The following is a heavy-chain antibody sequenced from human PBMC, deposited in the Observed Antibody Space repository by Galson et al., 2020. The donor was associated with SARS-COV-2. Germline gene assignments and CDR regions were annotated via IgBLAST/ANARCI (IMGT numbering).Heavy chain of an antibody. D-gene: IGHD2-15*01. V-gene: IGHV4-39*07. CDR1: GDSISSSNYY. Sequence: SETLSLTCTVSGDSISSSNYYWGWVRQPPGKGLEWIGSIYNTGTTYYNPSLKTRVTMSVDMSKNQFSLHLKSVTAADTAVYYCARDGDHCGGGSCPFDYWSQGTLVPVSS. J-gene: IGHJ4*02. CDR3: ARDGDHCGGGSCPFDY. CDR2: IYNTGTT.